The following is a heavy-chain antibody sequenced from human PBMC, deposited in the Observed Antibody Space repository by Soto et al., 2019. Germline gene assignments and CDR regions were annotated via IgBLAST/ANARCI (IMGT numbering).Heavy chain of an antibody. CDR1: GFTFSSYR. Sequence: EVQLVESGGGLVKPGGSLRLSCAASGFTFSSYRMNWVRQAPGKGLEWVSSIGSTSSYMFYADSVKGRFTISRDNAKNSVYLQMNSLRAEDTDVYYCARIEYSSSCYFDYWGQGTLVTVSS. CDR3: ARIEYSSSCYFDY. V-gene: IGHV3-21*01. J-gene: IGHJ4*02. CDR2: IGSTSSYM. D-gene: IGHD6-13*01.